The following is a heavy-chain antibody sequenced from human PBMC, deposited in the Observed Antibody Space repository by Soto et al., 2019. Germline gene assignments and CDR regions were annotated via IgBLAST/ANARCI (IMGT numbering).Heavy chain of an antibody. CDR1: GLTFSSYA. CDR3: VGDRDTTTPMAHGHY. Sequence: GGSLRLSCAGSGLTFSSYAMNWVRQPPGKGLEWLSYISSSGSSIYYADSVRGRFTVSRDNTKNSLYLQMNSLRDEDAAIYYCVGDRDTTTPMAHGHYWGQGT. CDR2: ISSSGSSI. V-gene: IGHV3-48*02. D-gene: IGHD5-18*01. J-gene: IGHJ4*02.